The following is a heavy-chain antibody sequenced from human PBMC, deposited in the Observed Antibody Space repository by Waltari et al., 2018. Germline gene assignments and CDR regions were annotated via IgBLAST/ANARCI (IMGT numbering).Heavy chain of an antibody. D-gene: IGHD3-10*01. CDR2: ISSSSSYI. CDR3: AIEWFGELSVDY. J-gene: IGHJ4*02. Sequence: EVQLVESGGGLVKPGGSLRLSCAASGFTFSSYSMNWVRQAPGKGLEWVSSISSSSSYISYADSVKGRFTISRDNAKNSLYLQMNSLRAEDTAVYYCAIEWFGELSVDYWGQGTLVTVSS. V-gene: IGHV3-21*01. CDR1: GFTFSSYS.